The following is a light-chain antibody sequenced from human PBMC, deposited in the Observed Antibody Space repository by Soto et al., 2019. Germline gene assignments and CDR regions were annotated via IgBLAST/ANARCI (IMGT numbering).Light chain of an antibody. CDR3: AAWDDSLNGVV. J-gene: IGLJ3*02. Sequence: QSVLSQAPSASGTPGQGVTISCSGSNYNIGSNSVNWYQQLPRTSPKLIIFGNNQRPSGVPDRFSGSKSGTSASLAISGLQSEDEADYYCAAWDDSLNGVVFGGGTKATVL. CDR2: GNN. V-gene: IGLV1-44*01. CDR1: NYNIGSNS.